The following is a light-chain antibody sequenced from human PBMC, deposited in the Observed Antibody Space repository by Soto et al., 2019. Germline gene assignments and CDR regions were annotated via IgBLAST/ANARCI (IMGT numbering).Light chain of an antibody. CDR1: QSVSSSY. CDR2: GES. CDR3: QQYGSLQYT. J-gene: IGKJ2*01. V-gene: IGKV3-20*01. Sequence: EIVLTQSPGTLSLSPGERATLSCRASQSVSSSYVAWYQQKPGQAPRLLIYGESSRATGIPDRFSGSGSGTDFTLTSSILDPEDVAVYYCQQYGSLQYTFGEGTKPEIK.